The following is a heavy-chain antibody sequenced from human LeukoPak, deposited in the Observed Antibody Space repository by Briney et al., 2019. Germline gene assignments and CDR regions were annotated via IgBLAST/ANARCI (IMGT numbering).Heavy chain of an antibody. CDR2: IYHSGST. J-gene: IGHJ6*02. CDR1: GGSISSGGYS. Sequence: TSETLSLTCAVSGGSISSGGYSWSWIRQPPGKGLEWIGYIYHSGSTYYNPSLKSRVTISVDRSKNQFSLKLSSETAADTAAYYCARAGGPGDRDYYYGMDVWGQGTTVTVSS. V-gene: IGHV4-30-2*01. D-gene: IGHD3-10*01. CDR3: ARAGGPGDRDYYYGMDV.